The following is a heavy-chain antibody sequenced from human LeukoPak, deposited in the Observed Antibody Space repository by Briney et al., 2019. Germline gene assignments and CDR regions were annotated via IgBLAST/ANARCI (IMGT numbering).Heavy chain of an antibody. D-gene: IGHD3-16*01. CDR3: AKGGLIYYYYMDV. J-gene: IGHJ6*03. V-gene: IGHV3-30*02. CDR2: IRYDGSNK. CDR1: GFTFSSYG. Sequence: GGSLRLSCAASGFTFSSYGMHWVRQAPGKGLEWVAFIRYDGSNKYYADSVKGRFTISRDNSKNTLYLQMNSLRTEDTALYYCAKGGLIYYYYMDVWGKGTTVTISS.